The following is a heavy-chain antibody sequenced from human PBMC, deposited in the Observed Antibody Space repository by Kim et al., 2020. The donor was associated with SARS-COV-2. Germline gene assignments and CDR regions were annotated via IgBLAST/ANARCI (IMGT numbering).Heavy chain of an antibody. D-gene: IGHD1-26*01. CDR3: ARVGGAGYFDY. CDR2: T. Sequence: TDYTPPLKSRVTISVDTSKNQFSLKLSSVTAADTAVYYCARVGGAGYFDYWGQGTLVTVSS. V-gene: IGHV4-39*01. J-gene: IGHJ4*02.